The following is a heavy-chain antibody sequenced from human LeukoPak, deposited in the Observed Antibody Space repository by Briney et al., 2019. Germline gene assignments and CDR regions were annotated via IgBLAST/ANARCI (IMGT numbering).Heavy chain of an antibody. CDR1: GGFINGFY. CDR3: ARVQWELLGPFTIDY. D-gene: IGHD1-26*01. V-gene: IGHV4-4*07. Sequence: SETLSLTCTVSGGFINGFYWTWIRQVAGRGLEWIGRIYATGETNYNPSLKSRLTLSVDASKNQFSLRLRSVTVADTAVYYCARVQWELLGPFTIDYWGQGTLVTVSS. CDR2: IYATGET. J-gene: IGHJ4*02.